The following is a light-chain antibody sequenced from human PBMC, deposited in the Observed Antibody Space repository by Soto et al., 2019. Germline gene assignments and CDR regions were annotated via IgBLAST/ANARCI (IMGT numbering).Light chain of an antibody. CDR3: QTWGTGIVI. Sequence: QLVLTQSPSASASLGASVKLTCTLSSGHSNYAIAWHQQQPDKGPRYLMKLNRDGSHSKGDGIPNRFSGSSSGAERYLTISSLQSEDEADYYCQTWGTGIVIFGGGTKVTVL. CDR2: LNRDGSH. CDR1: SGHSNYA. V-gene: IGLV4-69*01. J-gene: IGLJ2*01.